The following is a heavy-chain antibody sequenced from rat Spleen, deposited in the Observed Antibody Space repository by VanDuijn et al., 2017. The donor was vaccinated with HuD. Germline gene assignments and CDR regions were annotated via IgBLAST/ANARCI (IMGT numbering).Heavy chain of an antibody. J-gene: IGHJ1*01. Sequence: EVQLVESGGGLVQPGRSLKLSCVASGFTFNNYWMTWIRQAPGKGLEWVASISYDGYNTYYRDSVKGRFTISRDNAKSTLYLQMDSLRSEDTATYHCTRVPSIAVPDPYWYFDFWGPGTMVTVSS. CDR3: TRVPSIAVPDPYWYFDF. CDR2: ISYDGYNT. V-gene: IGHV5-31*01. D-gene: IGHD1-2*01. CDR1: GFTFNNYW.